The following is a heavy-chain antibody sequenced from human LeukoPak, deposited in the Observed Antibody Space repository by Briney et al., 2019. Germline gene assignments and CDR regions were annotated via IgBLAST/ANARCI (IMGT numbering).Heavy chain of an antibody. CDR2: ISSSGGTI. D-gene: IGHD2-21*02. CDR1: GLTFSDYY. Sequence: AGGSLRLSCAASGLTFSDYYMTWIRQAPGKGLEWIPYISSSGGTIYYADSVKGRFTISRDNAKNSLYLQMNSLRAEDTAVYYCARDVSDVNWYFDLWGRGTLVTVSS. V-gene: IGHV3-11*04. J-gene: IGHJ2*01. CDR3: ARDVSDVNWYFDL.